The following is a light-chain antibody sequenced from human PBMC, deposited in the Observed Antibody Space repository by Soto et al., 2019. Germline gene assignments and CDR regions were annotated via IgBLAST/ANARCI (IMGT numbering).Light chain of an antibody. J-gene: IGKJ1*01. V-gene: IGKV3-15*01. CDR2: DAP. Sequence: EIVMTQSPATLYVSPGETATLSSRAMQSVSSTLSCSQQKPGQAPRLLIYDAPTRAHDIPARLSGSGSGTEFTLTISRLQADDFAVYYCQQYRASWPFGQPT. CDR1: QSVSST. CDR3: QQYRASWP.